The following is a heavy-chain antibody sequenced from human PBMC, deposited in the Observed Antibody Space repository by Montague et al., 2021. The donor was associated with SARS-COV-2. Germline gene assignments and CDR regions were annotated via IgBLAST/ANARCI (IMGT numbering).Heavy chain of an antibody. Sequence: SETLSLTCSVSGDSITNHYWSWIRQPAGKGLEWIGRMHFTGKTNFSPFFSSRLTMSADTAKNQFSLKLTSVTAADTAIYFCARDRFDFGAGRQGTIDFCGQGTLVTVSS. CDR3: ARDRFDFGAGRQGTIDF. CDR2: MHFTGKT. V-gene: IGHV4-4*07. J-gene: IGHJ4*02. CDR1: GDSITNHY. D-gene: IGHD3-10*01.